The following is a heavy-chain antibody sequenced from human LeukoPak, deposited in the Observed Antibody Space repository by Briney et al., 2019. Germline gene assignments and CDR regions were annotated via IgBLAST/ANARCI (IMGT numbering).Heavy chain of an antibody. CDR2: IYHSGST. V-gene: IGHV4-38-2*02. D-gene: IGHD5-12*01. J-gene: IGHJ4*02. Sequence: SETLSLTCAVSGYSISSGYYWGWIRQPPGKGLEWIGSIYHSGSTYYNPPLKSRVTISVDTSKNQFSLKLSSVTAADTAVYYCARDYSGYEGVPDYWGQGTLVTVSS. CDR1: GYSISSGYY. CDR3: ARDYSGYEGVPDY.